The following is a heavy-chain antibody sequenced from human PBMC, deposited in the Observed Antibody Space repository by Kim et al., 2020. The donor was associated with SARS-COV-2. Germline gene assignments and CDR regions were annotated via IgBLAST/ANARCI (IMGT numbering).Heavy chain of an antibody. CDR2: IYYSGST. D-gene: IGHD2-15*01. Sequence: SETLSLTCTVSGGSISSSSYYWGWIRQPPGKGLEGIGSIYYSGSTYYNPSLKSRVTTSVDTSKNQFSLKLSSVTAADTAVYYCTRLRGVVVAATLSNKLDAFDIWGQGTMVTVSS. V-gene: IGHV4-39*01. J-gene: IGHJ3*02. CDR3: TRLRGVVVAATLSNKLDAFDI. CDR1: GGSISSSSYY.